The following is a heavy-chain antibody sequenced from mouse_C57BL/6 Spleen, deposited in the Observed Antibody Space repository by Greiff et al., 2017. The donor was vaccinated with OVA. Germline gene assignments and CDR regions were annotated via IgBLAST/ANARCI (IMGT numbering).Heavy chain of an antibody. Sequence: QVQLQQSGAELVRPGASVPLSCKASGSTFTDSEMHWVKQTPVHGLEWIGALDPDTGGPAYNQPFTGKAILTADKSSSTAYMELRSLTSEDSAVYYCTRDGVTTGAMDYWGQGTSVTVSS. CDR1: GSTFTDSE. V-gene: IGHV1-15*01. CDR2: LDPDTGGP. J-gene: IGHJ4*01. CDR3: TRDGVTTGAMDY. D-gene: IGHD2-2*01.